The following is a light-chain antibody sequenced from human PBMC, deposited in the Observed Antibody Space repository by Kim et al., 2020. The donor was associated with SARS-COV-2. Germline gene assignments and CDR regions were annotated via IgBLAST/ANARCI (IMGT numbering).Light chain of an antibody. Sequence: GQSLTIACTGTRRDIGGFEYVSWYQQHPGKAPRLLIFAVTNRASGVSTRFSASKSGNTASLTISGLQADDEADYYCSSKTSSSTLVFGGGTKLTVL. CDR3: SSKTSSSTLV. J-gene: IGLJ2*01. CDR1: RRDIGGFEY. CDR2: AVT. V-gene: IGLV2-14*03.